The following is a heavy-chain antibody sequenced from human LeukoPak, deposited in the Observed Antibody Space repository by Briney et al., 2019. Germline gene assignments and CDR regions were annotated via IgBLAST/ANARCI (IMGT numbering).Heavy chain of an antibody. CDR2: ISGSGGST. CDR3: AKMGVVAARPGTFDY. D-gene: IGHD6-6*01. Sequence: GGSLRLSCAASGFTFTSYAMSWVRQAPGKGLEWVSAISGSGGSTYHADSVKGRFTISRDNSKNTLYRQMNSLRAEDTAVYYCAKMGVVAARPGTFDYWGQGTLVTVSS. CDR1: GFTFTSYA. V-gene: IGHV3-23*01. J-gene: IGHJ4*02.